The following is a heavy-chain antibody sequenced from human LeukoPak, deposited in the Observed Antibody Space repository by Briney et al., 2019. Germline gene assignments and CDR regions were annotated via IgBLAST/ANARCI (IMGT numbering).Heavy chain of an antibody. J-gene: IGHJ5*02. D-gene: IGHD3-10*01. CDR1: GYTFTGYY. CDR2: INPNSGGT. V-gene: IGHV1-2*02. Sequence: ASVKVPCKASGYTFTGYYMHWVRQAPGQGLEWMGWINPNSGGTNYAQKFQGRVTMTRDTSISTAYMELSRLRSDDTAVYYCARVFMVRGVYDWFDPWGQGTLVTVSS. CDR3: ARVFMVRGVYDWFDP.